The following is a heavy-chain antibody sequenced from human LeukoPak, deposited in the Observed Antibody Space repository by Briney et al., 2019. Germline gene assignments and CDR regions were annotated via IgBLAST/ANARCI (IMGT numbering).Heavy chain of an antibody. D-gene: IGHD6-13*01. CDR3: ARDHHRYSSSWGYYGMDV. Sequence: GGSLRLSCVGSGFTFRSHAMSWVRQAPEKGLEFVSGIYENGGTTYYADSVKGRFTISRDNSKNTLYLQMNSLRAEDTAVYYCARDHHRYSSSWGYYGMDVWGQGTTVTVSS. CDR2: IYENGGTT. J-gene: IGHJ6*02. V-gene: IGHV3-23*01. CDR1: GFTFRSHA.